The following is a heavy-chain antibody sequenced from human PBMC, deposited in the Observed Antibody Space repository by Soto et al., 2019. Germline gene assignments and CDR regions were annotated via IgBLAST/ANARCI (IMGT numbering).Heavy chain of an antibody. V-gene: IGHV4-59*08. CDR1: SGSISSYY. CDR2: VYYSGST. Sequence: PSETLSLTCSVPSGSISSYYWSWIRQPPGKGLEWIGYVYYSGSTNYNPSLKSRVTLSVDTSKNQFSVRLNSVTASDTAVYYCAPLSVSLSGPYGIHVWGQGTTVTVS. D-gene: IGHD2-15*01. J-gene: IGHJ6*02. CDR3: APLSVSLSGPYGIHV.